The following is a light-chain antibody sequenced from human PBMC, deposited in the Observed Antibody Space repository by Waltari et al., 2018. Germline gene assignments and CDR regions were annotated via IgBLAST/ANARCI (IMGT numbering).Light chain of an antibody. CDR1: QIVSSSY. CDR2: GES. Sequence: EIVLTQSRGTLSLSPGERATLSCRASQIVSSSYLAWSQQKAGQAPRLLIYGESSRVTGIPDMFSGSGSVTDFTLTISRREPEDFAVYYCQHYGSSPKRFGQGTKGEIK. J-gene: IGKJ1*01. CDR3: QHYGSSPKR. V-gene: IGKV3-20*01.